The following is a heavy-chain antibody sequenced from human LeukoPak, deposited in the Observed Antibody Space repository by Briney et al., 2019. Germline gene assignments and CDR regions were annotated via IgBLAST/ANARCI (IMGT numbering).Heavy chain of an antibody. V-gene: IGHV1-46*01. CDR1: GYTFTNYY. CDR2: INPSGVST. CDR3: ARGLGIGWFDP. J-gene: IGHJ5*02. D-gene: IGHD7-27*01. Sequence: ASVKVSCKASGYTFTNYYMHWVRQAPGQGLEWMGIINPSGVSTIYAQIFQGRVTMTRDTSTSTVYMALSSLRSEDTAVYYCARGLGIGWFDPWGQGTLVTVSS.